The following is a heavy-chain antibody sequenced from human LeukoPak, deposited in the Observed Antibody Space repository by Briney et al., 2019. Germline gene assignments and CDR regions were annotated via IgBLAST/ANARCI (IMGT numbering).Heavy chain of an antibody. CDR3: AKDGRYCSGGSPCWVYYYGMDV. CDR2: ISGSGGST. J-gene: IGHJ6*01. CDR1: GFTFSSYA. V-gene: IGHV3-23*01. D-gene: IGHD2-15*01. Sequence: PGGSLRLSCAASGFTFSSYAMSGARQAPGKGLEWVSAISGSGGSTYYADSVKGRFTISRDNSKNTLYLQMNSLRAEDTAVYYCAKDGRYCSGGSPCWVYYYGMDVWGQGTTVTVSS.